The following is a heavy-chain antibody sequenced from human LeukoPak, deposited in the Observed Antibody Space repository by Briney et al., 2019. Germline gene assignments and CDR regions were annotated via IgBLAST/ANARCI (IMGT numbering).Heavy chain of an antibody. D-gene: IGHD6-13*01. J-gene: IGHJ4*02. Sequence: PGGPLTLSCAASGLTLSSYWMRWLRQAPGQGRAGVANIKQDGWENYYVDSVKGRFTISRDNAKNSLYLQMNSLRAEDTAVYYCARSPAAGTPTFDYWGQGTLVTVSS. V-gene: IGHV3-7*01. CDR2: IKQDGWEN. CDR3: ARSPAAGTPTFDY. CDR1: GLTLSSYW.